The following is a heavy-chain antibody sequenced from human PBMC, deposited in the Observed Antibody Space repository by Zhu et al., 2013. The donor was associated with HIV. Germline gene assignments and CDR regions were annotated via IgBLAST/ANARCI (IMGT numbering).Heavy chain of an antibody. J-gene: IGHJ4*02. CDR2: INHSGST. CDR1: GGSFSGYY. CDR3: ATGDERYSSSWYVGFDY. Sequence: QVQLQQWGAGLLKPSETLSLTCAVYGGSFSGYYWSWIRQPPGKGLEWIGEINHSGSTNYNPSLKSRVTISVDTSKNQFSLKLSSVTAADTAVYYCATGDERYSSSWYVGFDYWGQGTLVTVSS. D-gene: IGHD6-13*01. V-gene: IGHV4-34*01.